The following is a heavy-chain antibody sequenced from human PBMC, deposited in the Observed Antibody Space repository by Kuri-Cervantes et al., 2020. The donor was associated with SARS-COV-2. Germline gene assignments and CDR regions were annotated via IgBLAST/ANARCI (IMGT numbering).Heavy chain of an antibody. D-gene: IGHD1-26*01. J-gene: IGHJ4*02. CDR3: AREGIVGPAYYFDY. V-gene: IGHV4-30-4*08. CDR2: IYYSGST. Sequence: SETLSLTCTVSGGSISSGDCYWSWIRQPPGKGLEWIGYIYYSGSTYYNPSLKSRVTISVDTSKNQFSLKLSSVTAADTAVYYCAREGIVGPAYYFDYWGQGTLVTVSS. CDR1: GGSISSGDCY.